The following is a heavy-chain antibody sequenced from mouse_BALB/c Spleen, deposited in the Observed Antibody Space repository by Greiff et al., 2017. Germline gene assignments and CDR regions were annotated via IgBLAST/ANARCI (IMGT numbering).Heavy chain of an antibody. J-gene: IGHJ4*01. CDR3: ARTGAMDY. CDR1: GYTFTSYW. Sequence: VKLQQPGAELVKPGASVKLSCKASGYTFTSYWMHWVKQRPGQGLEWIGEINPSNGRTNYNEKFKSKATLTVDKSSSTAYMQLSSLTSEDSAVYYCARTGAMDYWGQGTSVTVSS. V-gene: IGHV1S81*02. CDR2: INPSNGRT.